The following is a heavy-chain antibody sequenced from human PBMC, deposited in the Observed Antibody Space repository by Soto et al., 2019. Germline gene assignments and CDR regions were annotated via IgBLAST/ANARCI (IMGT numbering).Heavy chain of an antibody. Sequence: QITLKEAGPTLVKPTQTLTLTCTFSGFSLSTSGVGVGWIRQPPGKALEWLALIYCDDDKRYSPSLKSRLTVTKDTSKNQVVLTKTIMDPVDTATYSCAHLFTTREQWFGELLKWPGAFDIWGQGTMVTVSS. CDR2: IYCDDDK. D-gene: IGHD3-10*01. CDR1: GFSLSTSGVG. CDR3: AHLFTTREQWFGELLKWPGAFDI. J-gene: IGHJ3*02. V-gene: IGHV2-5*02.